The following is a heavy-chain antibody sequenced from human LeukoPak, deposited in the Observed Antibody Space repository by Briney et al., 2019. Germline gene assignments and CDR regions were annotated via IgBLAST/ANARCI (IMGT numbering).Heavy chain of an antibody. Sequence: GASVPVSCKASGYTFTAYYFHWVRQAPGQGLEWMGWINPNSGGGTNYAQNFQGRVTMTRDTSVGTAYMELSRLTSDDTAVYYCARGELLDYWGPGKPVSVSS. CDR2: INPNSGGGT. V-gene: IGHV1-2*02. D-gene: IGHD3-10*01. J-gene: IGHJ4*02. CDR3: ARGELLDY. CDR1: GYTFTAYY.